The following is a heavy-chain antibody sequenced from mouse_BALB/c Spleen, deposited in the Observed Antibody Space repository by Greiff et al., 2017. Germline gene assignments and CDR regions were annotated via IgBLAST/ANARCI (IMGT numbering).Heavy chain of an antibody. D-gene: IGHD2-1*01. V-gene: IGHV5-4*02. CDR3: ARDSLYGNSYFDV. Sequence: EVQVVESGGGLVKPGGSLKLSCAASGFTFSDYYMYWVRQTPEKRLEWVATISDGGSYTYYPDSVKGRFTISRDNAKNNLYLQMSSLKSEDTAMYYCARDSLYGNSYFDVWGAGTTVTVSS. J-gene: IGHJ1*01. CDR2: ISDGGSYT. CDR1: GFTFSDYY.